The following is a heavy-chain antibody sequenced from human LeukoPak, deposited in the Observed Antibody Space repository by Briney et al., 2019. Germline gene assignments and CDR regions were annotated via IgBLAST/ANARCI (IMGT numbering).Heavy chain of an antibody. Sequence: GGSLRLSCSASGFTFSSYAMHWVRQAPGKGLEYVSAISSNGGSTYYADSVKGRITISRDNSKNTLYLQMSSLRAEDTAVYYCVKEGRHYDFWSGYQYYFDYWGQGTLVTVSS. CDR1: GFTFSSYA. CDR3: VKEGRHYDFWSGYQYYFDY. J-gene: IGHJ4*02. V-gene: IGHV3-64D*06. CDR2: ISSNGGST. D-gene: IGHD3-3*01.